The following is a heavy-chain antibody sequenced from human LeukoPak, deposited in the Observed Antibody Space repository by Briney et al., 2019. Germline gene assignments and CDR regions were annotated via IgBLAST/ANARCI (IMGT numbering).Heavy chain of an antibody. CDR1: GFTFSSYA. CDR3: AKVGAGAFDY. Sequence: GGSLRLSCAASGFTFSSYAMHWVRQAPGKGPEWVAVISYDGSNKYYADSVKGRFTISRDNSKNTLYLQMNSLRAEDTAVYYCAKVGAGAFDYWGQGTLVTVSS. D-gene: IGHD1-26*01. V-gene: IGHV3-30-3*01. J-gene: IGHJ4*02. CDR2: ISYDGSNK.